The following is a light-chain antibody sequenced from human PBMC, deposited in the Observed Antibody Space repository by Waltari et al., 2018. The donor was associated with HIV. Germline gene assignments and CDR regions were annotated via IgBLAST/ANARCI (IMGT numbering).Light chain of an antibody. CDR2: STS. V-gene: IGLV1-44*01. J-gene: IGLJ3*02. Sequence: QSVLTQPPSASGTPGQRVTIPCSGSSHNIRLNTLNWYRQVPGTAPPLLIYSTSLRSPGVPDRFSGSKSDTSASLAISGLQSEDEADYYCAVWDATLGGWVFGGGTKVTVL. CDR3: AVWDATLGGWV. CDR1: SHNIRLNT.